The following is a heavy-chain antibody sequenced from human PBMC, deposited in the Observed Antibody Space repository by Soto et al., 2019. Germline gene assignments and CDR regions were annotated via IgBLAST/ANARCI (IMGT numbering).Heavy chain of an antibody. D-gene: IGHD6-19*01. V-gene: IGHV3-33*01. CDR1: GFTFSSYG. J-gene: IGHJ6*02. CDR2: IWYDGSNK. Sequence: QVQLVESGGGVVQPGRSLRLSCAASGFTFSSYGMHWVRQAPVKGLEWVAVIWYDGSNKYYADSVKGRFTISRDNSKNTLYRQMNRLRAEDTAAYYCARGISVAHADYYYNGMDVWGQGTTGTDSS. CDR3: ARGISVAHADYYYNGMDV.